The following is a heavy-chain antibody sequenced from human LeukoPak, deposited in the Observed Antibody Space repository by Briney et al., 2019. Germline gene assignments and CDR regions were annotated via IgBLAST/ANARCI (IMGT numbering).Heavy chain of an antibody. D-gene: IGHD2-2*01. J-gene: IGHJ6*02. CDR3: ARSILVVPVASHYNYGVDV. V-gene: IGHV1-3*01. CDR2: INAVNGNT. Sequence: ASVKVSCKASGYTLAKYAIHWVRQAPGQRLEWMGWINAVNGNTRYSQKFQGGVTITRDTSASTAYMELSSLRSEDTAVYYCARSILVVPVASHYNYGVDVWGQGTTVTVSS. CDR1: GYTLAKYA.